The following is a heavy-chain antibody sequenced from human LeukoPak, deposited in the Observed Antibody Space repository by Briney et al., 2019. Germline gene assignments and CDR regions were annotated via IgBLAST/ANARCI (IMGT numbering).Heavy chain of an antibody. J-gene: IGHJ5*02. V-gene: IGHV1-69*01. CDR3: ARGRFLEWPGGWFDP. CDR1: GGTFSSYA. Sequence: ASVKVSCKASGGTFSSYAISWVRQAPGQGLEWMGGIIPIFGTANYAQKFQGRVTITADESTSTAYVELSSLRSEDTAVYYCARGRFLEWPGGWFDPWGQGTLVTVSS. D-gene: IGHD3-3*01. CDR2: IIPIFGTA.